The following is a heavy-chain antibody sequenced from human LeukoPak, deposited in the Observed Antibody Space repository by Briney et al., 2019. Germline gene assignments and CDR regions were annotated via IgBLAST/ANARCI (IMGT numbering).Heavy chain of an antibody. D-gene: IGHD6-13*01. V-gene: IGHV3-23*01. J-gene: IGHJ6*03. CDR3: ARGGAADPQNDYNYYYMDV. CDR1: GFTFSTYD. Sequence: PGGSLRLSCAASGFTFSTYDISWVRQAPGKGLEWVSTFSSSGNMTYYADSVKGRFTISRDNAKNSLYLQMNSLRAEDTAVYYCARGGAADPQNDYNYYYMDVWGKGTTVTISS. CDR2: FSSSGNMT.